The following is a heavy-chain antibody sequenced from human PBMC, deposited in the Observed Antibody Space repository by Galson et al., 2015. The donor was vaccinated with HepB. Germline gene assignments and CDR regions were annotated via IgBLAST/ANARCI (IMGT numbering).Heavy chain of an antibody. J-gene: IGHJ6*02. CDR1: GFTFSSYS. D-gene: IGHD6-19*01. CDR2: ISSSSSYI. Sequence: SLRLSCAASGFTFSSYSMNWVRQAPGKGLEWVSSISSSSSYIYYADSVKGRFTISRDNAKNSLYLQMNSLRAEDTAVYYCARGRVAGTSYYYGMDVWGQGTTVTVSS. CDR3: ARGRVAGTSYYYGMDV. V-gene: IGHV3-21*01.